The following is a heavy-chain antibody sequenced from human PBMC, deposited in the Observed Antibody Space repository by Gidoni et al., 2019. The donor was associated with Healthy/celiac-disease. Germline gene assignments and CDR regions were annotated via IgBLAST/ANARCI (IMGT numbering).Heavy chain of an antibody. J-gene: IGHJ3*02. CDR3: ARDFEDGSYDPGGAFDI. CDR2: IIPPIGIA. D-gene: IGHD1-26*01. Sequence: QVQLVQSGAEVKKPGSSVKVSCKASGVTFSSYTTSWVRQAPGQGLEWMGRIIPPIGIANYAQKFKGRVTITADKSTSTAYMELSSLRSEDTAVYYCARDFEDGSYDPGGAFDIWGQGTMVTVSS. V-gene: IGHV1-69*08. CDR1: GVTFSSYT.